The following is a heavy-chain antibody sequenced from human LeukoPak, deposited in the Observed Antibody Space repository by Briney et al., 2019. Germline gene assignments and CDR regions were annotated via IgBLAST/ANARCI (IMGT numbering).Heavy chain of an antibody. J-gene: IGHJ5*02. CDR2: MNPNSGNT. D-gene: IGHD2-15*01. CDR1: GYTFTSYD. V-gene: IGHV1-8*01. Sequence: ASVKVSCKASGYTFTSYDINWVRQATGQGLEWMGWMNPNSGNTGYAQKFQGRVTMTRNTSISTACMELSSLRSEDTAVYYCARVVVVVVAATPSISFDPWGQGTLVTVSS. CDR3: ARVVVVVVAATPSISFDP.